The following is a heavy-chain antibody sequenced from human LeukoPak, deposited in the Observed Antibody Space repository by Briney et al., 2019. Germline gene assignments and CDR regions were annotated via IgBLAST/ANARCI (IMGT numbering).Heavy chain of an antibody. J-gene: IGHJ4*02. CDR2: ISSSGTYV. CDR1: GFTFSSYS. D-gene: IGHD3-22*01. V-gene: IGHV3-21*01. Sequence: GGSLRLSCAASGFTFSSYSMNWVRQAPGKGLEWVSSISSSGTYVYYADSVKGRFTVSRDNAKNSLSLQMNSLRADDAAVYYCARDHDTYYYDSSGLVDYWGQGTLVTVSS. CDR3: ARDHDTYYYDSSGLVDY.